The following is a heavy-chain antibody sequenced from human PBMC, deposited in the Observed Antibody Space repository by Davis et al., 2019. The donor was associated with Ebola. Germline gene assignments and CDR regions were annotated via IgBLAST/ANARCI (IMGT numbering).Heavy chain of an antibody. CDR2: ISGSGSAI. D-gene: IGHD6-6*01. Sequence: GGSLRLSCAASGFDFTFYGMNWVCQAPGKGLEWLAQISGSGSAINYADSVKGRFTISRDNDKSSLFLNMNNLRAEDTAVYFCARDIKYSTSSGFDYWGQGTLVTVSS. V-gene: IGHV3-48*01. J-gene: IGHJ4*02. CDR3: ARDIKYSTSSGFDY. CDR1: GFDFTFYG.